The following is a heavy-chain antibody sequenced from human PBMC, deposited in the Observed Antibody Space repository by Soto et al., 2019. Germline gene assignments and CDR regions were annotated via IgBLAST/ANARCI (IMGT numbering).Heavy chain of an antibody. CDR1: GYNFANYW. CDR3: ARAHSNGWSQHFEF. Sequence: GESLKISCQGSGYNFANYWIAWVRQMPGKGLEFMGIIYPGDSDTRYGPSFEGHVTISADKSISTAYLQWSSLKASDTAIYYCARAHSNGWSQHFEFWGQGTLVTVXS. V-gene: IGHV5-51*01. CDR2: IYPGDSDT. J-gene: IGHJ4*02. D-gene: IGHD6-19*01.